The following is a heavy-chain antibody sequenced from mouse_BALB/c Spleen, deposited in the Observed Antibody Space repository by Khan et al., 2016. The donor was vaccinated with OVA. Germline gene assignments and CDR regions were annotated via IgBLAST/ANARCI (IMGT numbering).Heavy chain of an antibody. J-gene: IGHJ3*01. D-gene: IGHD2-4*01. CDR1: GYSITSESA. Sequence: EVQLQESGPGLVKPSQSLSLTCTVTGYSITSESAWNWIRQFPGNKLEWMGYISYSGNTRYNPSLKSLISITRDTSRNQFFLQLNSVTTEDTATYYCARKDYYDYDPFPYWGQGTLVTVSA. V-gene: IGHV3-2*02. CDR2: ISYSGNT. CDR3: ARKDYYDYDPFPY.